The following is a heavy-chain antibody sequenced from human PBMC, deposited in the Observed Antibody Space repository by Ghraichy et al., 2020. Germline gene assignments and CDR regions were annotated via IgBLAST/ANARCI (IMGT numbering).Heavy chain of an antibody. Sequence: ASVKVSCKAADYTFTSYGITWVRQAPGQGLEWMGWISAYTGNTNYAQKLQGRVTMTTDISTSTAYMDLRSLRSDDTAVYYCARADIWGTYRLIYWGQGTLVTVSS. V-gene: IGHV1-18*01. J-gene: IGHJ4*02. CDR1: DYTFTSYG. CDR3: ARADIWGTYRLIY. D-gene: IGHD3-16*02. CDR2: ISAYTGNT.